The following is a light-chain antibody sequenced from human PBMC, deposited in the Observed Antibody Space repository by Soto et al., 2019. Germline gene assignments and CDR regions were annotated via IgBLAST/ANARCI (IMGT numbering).Light chain of an antibody. J-gene: IGLJ2*01. CDR1: SGYSSYI. CDR3: ETWDTNTRV. CDR2: LEGSGNY. V-gene: IGLV4-60*02. Sequence: QSVLTQSSSASASLGSSVKLTCTLSSGYSSYIIAWHQQQPGKAPRYLMKLEGSGNYNKGSGVPDRFSGSSSGADRYLTISNLQFEDEADYYCETWDTNTRVFAGGTKLTVL.